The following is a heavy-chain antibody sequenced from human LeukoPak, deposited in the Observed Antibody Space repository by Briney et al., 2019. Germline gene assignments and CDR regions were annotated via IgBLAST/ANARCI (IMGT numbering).Heavy chain of an antibody. CDR2: IYTSGAT. CDR3: ARMFSGTYGGIDY. V-gene: IGHV4-4*07. D-gene: IGHD1-26*01. CDR1: GGSFISYY. J-gene: IGHJ4*02. Sequence: PSETLSLTCTVSGGSFISYYWSWIRQPAGKGLEWIGRIYTSGATNYNPSLKSRVTMSVDTSKNQFTLELSSVTAADTAVYYCARMFSGTYGGIDYWGQGTLVTVSS.